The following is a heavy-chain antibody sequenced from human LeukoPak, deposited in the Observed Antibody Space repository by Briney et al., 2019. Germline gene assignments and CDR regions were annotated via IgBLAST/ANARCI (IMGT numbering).Heavy chain of an antibody. Sequence: PGGSLRLSCAASGFTFSSYEMNWVRQAPGKGLEWVSYISSSGSTIYYADSVKGRFTISRDNAKNSLYLQMNSLRAEDTAVYYCARAERFLEWDDAFDIWGQGTMVTVSS. CDR2: ISSSGSTI. D-gene: IGHD3-3*01. J-gene: IGHJ3*02. CDR1: GFTFSSYE. CDR3: ARAERFLEWDDAFDI. V-gene: IGHV3-48*03.